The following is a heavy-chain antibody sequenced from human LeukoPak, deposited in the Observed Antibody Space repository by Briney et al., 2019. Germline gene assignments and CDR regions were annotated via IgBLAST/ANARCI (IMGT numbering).Heavy chain of an antibody. J-gene: IGHJ6*03. CDR2: ISSSSSYI. D-gene: IGHD4-17*01. V-gene: IGHV3-21*01. CDR3: ARAATVTPGFSYYYYMDV. Sequence: GGSLRLSCAASGFTFSSYTMNWVRRAPGKGLEWVSSISSSSSYIYYADSVRGRFTISRDNAKNSLYLQMNSLRAEDTAVYYCARAATVTPGFSYYYYMDVWGKGTTVTISS. CDR1: GFTFSSYT.